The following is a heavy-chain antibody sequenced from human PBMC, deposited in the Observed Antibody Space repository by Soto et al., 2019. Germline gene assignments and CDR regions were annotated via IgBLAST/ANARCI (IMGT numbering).Heavy chain of an antibody. V-gene: IGHV4-4*02. Sequence: QVQLQESGPGLVKPSGTLSLTCAVSGGSISSSNWWSWVRQPPGKGLEWIGQIYHSGSTNYNPSLKSRVTISVDKSKNQFSLKLSSVTAADTAVYYCARDMYYDFWSGYRTSFDPWGQGTLVTVSS. CDR2: IYHSGST. CDR3: ARDMYYDFWSGYRTSFDP. D-gene: IGHD3-3*01. J-gene: IGHJ5*02. CDR1: GGSISSSNW.